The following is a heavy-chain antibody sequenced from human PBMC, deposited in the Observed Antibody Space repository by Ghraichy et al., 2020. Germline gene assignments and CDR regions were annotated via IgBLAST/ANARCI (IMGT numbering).Heavy chain of an antibody. CDR1: GYSISSGYY. J-gene: IGHJ4*02. Sequence: SETLSLTCTVSGYSISSGYYWGWIRQPPGKGLEWIGAIFHSGTTYYKTSLKSRITISVDTPKNQFSLKLSSVTAADTAVYFCARSDSFRLAGMYYFDYWGQGTQVTVSS. CDR3: ARSDSFRLAGMYYFDY. D-gene: IGHD3-16*02. CDR2: IFHSGTT. V-gene: IGHV4-38-2*02.